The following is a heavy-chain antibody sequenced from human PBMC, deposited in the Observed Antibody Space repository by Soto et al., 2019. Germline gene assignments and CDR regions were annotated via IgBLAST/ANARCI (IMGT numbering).Heavy chain of an antibody. D-gene: IGHD3-9*01. V-gene: IGHV4-59*08. J-gene: IGHJ4*02. Sequence: SSETLSLTCTVSGGSISSYYWSWIRQPPGKGLEWIGYIYYSGSTNYNPSLKSRVTISVDTSKNQLSLKLSSVTAADTAVYYFARHPGYYDVLTGYSTYYFDSWGQGTLVTVS. CDR1: GGSISSYY. CDR3: ARHPGYYDVLTGYSTYYFDS. CDR2: IYYSGST.